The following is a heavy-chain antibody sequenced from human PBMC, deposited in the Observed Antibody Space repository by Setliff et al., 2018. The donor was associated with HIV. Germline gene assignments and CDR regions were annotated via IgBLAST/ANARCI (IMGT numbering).Heavy chain of an antibody. J-gene: IGHJ3*02. D-gene: IGHD2-2*01. Sequence: ASVKVSCKTSGYTFTGYYIHWVRQAPGQGLEWMGRISPNTGGTNYAQKFQGRVTITRDTSISTTYMELSRLTSDDTAVYYCASDIAVIPAASQVGGFDIWGQGTMVTVSS. CDR1: GYTFTGYY. CDR3: ASDIAVIPAASQVGGFDI. CDR2: ISPNTGGT. V-gene: IGHV1-2*06.